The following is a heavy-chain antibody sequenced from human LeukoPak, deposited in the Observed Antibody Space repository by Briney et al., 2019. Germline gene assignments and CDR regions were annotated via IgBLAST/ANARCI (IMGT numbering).Heavy chain of an antibody. J-gene: IGHJ4*02. Sequence: GGSLRLSCAASGFTFSRYNMNWVRQAPGKGLEWVSYISSGSSTICYADSVKGRFTISRDNAKNSLYLQMNSLRDDDTAVYYCARILEGDDYWGQGTLVTVSS. CDR1: GFTFSRYN. CDR2: ISSGSSTI. V-gene: IGHV3-48*02. CDR3: ARILEGDDY. D-gene: IGHD3-16*01.